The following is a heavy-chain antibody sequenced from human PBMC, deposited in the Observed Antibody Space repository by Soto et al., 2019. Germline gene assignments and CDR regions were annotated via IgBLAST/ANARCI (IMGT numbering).Heavy chain of an antibody. D-gene: IGHD6-19*01. J-gene: IGHJ5*02. V-gene: IGHV4-34*01. CDR2: INHSGST. Sequence: SETLSLTCAVYGGSFSGYYWSWIRQPPGKGLEWIGDINHSGSTNYNPSLKSRVTISVDTSKNQFSLKLSSVTAADTAVYYCARGLAVAGTDNWFDPWGQGTLVTVS. CDR1: GGSFSGYY. CDR3: ARGLAVAGTDNWFDP.